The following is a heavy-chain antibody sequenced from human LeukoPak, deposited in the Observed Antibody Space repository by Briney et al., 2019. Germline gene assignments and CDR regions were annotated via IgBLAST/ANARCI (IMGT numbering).Heavy chain of an antibody. Sequence: SETLSLTCTVSGGSISSYYWSWIRQPPGKGLEWIGSIYYSGSTYYNPSLKSRVTISVDTSKNQFSLKLSSVTAADTAVYYCARARIQLWHTLDYWGQGTLVTVSS. CDR3: ARARIQLWHTLDY. CDR1: GGSISSYY. D-gene: IGHD5-18*01. J-gene: IGHJ4*02. CDR2: IYYSGST. V-gene: IGHV4-39*01.